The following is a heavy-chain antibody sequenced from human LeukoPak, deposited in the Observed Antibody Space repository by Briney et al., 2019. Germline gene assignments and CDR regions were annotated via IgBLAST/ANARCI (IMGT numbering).Heavy chain of an antibody. CDR1: GFTSSSYW. Sequence: GGSLTLSCAASGFTSSSYWMSWVRQAPGKGLEWVANIKQDGSEKYYVDSVKGRFTISRDNAKNSLYLQMNSLRAEDTAVYYCARDRGSSGWYEFDYWGQGTLVTVSS. D-gene: IGHD6-19*01. V-gene: IGHV3-7*01. CDR2: IKQDGSEK. CDR3: ARDRGSSGWYEFDY. J-gene: IGHJ4*02.